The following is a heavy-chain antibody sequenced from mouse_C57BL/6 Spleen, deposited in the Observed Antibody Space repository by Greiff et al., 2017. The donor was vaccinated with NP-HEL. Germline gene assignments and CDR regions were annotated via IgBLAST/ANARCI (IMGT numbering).Heavy chain of an antibody. CDR1: GFTFSDYG. CDR3: ARGPYYYGSSYSYWYFDV. J-gene: IGHJ1*03. V-gene: IGHV5-17*01. CDR2: ISSGSSTI. Sequence: EVHLVESGGGLVKPGGSLKLSCAASGFTFSDYGMHWVRQAPEKGLEWVAYISSGSSTIYYADTVKGRFTISRDNAKNTLFLQMTSLRSEDTAMYYCARGPYYYGSSYSYWYFDVWGTGTTVTVSS. D-gene: IGHD1-1*01.